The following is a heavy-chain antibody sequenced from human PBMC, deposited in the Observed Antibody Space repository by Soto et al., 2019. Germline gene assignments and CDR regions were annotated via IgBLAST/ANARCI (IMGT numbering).Heavy chain of an antibody. CDR1: GGTFSSSP. D-gene: IGHD6-25*01. CDR3: TTTPLNSSGGPDAFDI. V-gene: IGHV1-69*06. J-gene: IGHJ3*02. Sequence: QVQLEQSGAEVKKPGSSVKVSCKASGGTFSSSPIYWVRQAPEQGLEWMGGIIAQFAAANYAQKFQGSVLITADKSTSTAYLELSSLRSEDTAVYYCTTTPLNSSGGPDAFDIWGQGTMVTVSS. CDR2: IIAQFAAA.